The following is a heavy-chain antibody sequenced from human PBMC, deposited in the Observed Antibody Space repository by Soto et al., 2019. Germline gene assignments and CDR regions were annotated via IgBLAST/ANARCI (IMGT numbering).Heavy chain of an antibody. CDR1: GGSISGFY. V-gene: IGHV4-59*01. CDR2: IYYSGST. D-gene: IGHD4-17*01. Sequence: SETLSLTCSVSGGSISGFYWSWIRQPPGKGLEWIGYIYYSGSTNYDPSLKSRVTISVDTSKNQFSLKVSSVTAADTAVYYCARMTDYGDYDAFEIWGQGTMVTVSS. J-gene: IGHJ3*02. CDR3: ARMTDYGDYDAFEI.